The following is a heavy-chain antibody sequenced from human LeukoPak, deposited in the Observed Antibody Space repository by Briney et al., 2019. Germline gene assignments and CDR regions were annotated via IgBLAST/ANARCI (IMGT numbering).Heavy chain of an antibody. J-gene: IGHJ4*02. CDR2: INHSGST. Sequence: SETLSLACAVYGGSFSGYYWSWIRQPPGKGLEWIREINHSGSTNYNPSLKSRVTISVDTSKNQVSLKLSSVTAADTAVYYCARKDGDYWGQGILVTVSS. V-gene: IGHV4-34*01. D-gene: IGHD2-15*01. CDR1: GGSFSGYY. CDR3: ARKDGDY.